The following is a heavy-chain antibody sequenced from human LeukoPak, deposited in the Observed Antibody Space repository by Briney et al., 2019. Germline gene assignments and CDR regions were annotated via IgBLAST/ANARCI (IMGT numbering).Heavy chain of an antibody. V-gene: IGHV1-18*01. CDR3: ARVQSRYYYYYMDV. CDR1: GYTFTSYG. Sequence: GASVKVSCKASGYTFTSYGISWVRQAPGQGLEWMGWISAYNGNTNYAQKLQGRVTMTTDTSTSTAYMELRSLRSDDTAVYYCARVQSRYYYYYMDVWGKGTTVTVSS. CDR2: ISAYNGNT. D-gene: IGHD5-24*01. J-gene: IGHJ6*03.